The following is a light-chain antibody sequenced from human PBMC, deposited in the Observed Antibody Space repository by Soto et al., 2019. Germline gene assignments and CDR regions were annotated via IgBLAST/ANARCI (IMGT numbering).Light chain of an antibody. CDR1: QSVSIY. V-gene: IGKV3-15*01. CDR2: AAS. J-gene: IGKJ1*01. CDR3: QQYDNWPPWT. Sequence: EVVLTQSPATLSASPGERVTLSCRASQSVSIYVGWFQQKPGQAPRLLIFAASTRATGVPDRFSGSGFGTDFTLTISSLQSEDFAVYYCQQYDNWPPWTFGQGTKVEIK.